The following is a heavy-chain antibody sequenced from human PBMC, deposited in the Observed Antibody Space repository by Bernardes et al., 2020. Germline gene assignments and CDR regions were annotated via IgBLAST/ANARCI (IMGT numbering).Heavy chain of an antibody. CDR3: ARGWSYDILTAYSY. CDR2: ITPMFGTA. Sequence: SSVKVSCKASVYTFSTYPITWVRQAPGQGLEWMGGITPMFGTANYAQKFQGRVSITADTSTSTAYMELRSLRPEDTAVYFCARGWSYDILTAYSYWGQGTLVTVSS. CDR1: VYTFSTYP. V-gene: IGHV1-69*06. D-gene: IGHD3-9*01. J-gene: IGHJ4*02.